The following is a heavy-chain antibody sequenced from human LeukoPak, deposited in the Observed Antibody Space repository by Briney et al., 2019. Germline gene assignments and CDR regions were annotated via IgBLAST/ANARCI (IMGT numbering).Heavy chain of an antibody. CDR2: ISGIGSST. CDR1: GFTVSSNY. V-gene: IGHV3-23*01. Sequence: GGSLRLSCAASGFTVSSNYMNWVRQAPGKGQEWVSAISGIGSSTYYADSVKGRFTISRDNSKNTLYLQMNSLRAEDTAVYYCAKDKGWGYSAYDCYGMDVWGQGTTVTVSS. D-gene: IGHD1-26*01. J-gene: IGHJ6*02. CDR3: AKDKGWGYSAYDCYGMDV.